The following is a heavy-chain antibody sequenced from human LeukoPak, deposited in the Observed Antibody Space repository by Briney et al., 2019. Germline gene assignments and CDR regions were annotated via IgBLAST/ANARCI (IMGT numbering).Heavy chain of an antibody. V-gene: IGHV3-23*01. D-gene: IGHD2-8*02. CDR1: GFSFSTYA. CDR2: IGGGGTNT. Sequence: AGGPLRLSCAASGFSFSTYAMSWVPQAPGKGLEWVSSIGGGGTNTYYADSVKARFTISRDNSKNTLYLQMNSLRAEDTAVYYCAKQGTGSYLDHWGQGTLVTVSS. J-gene: IGHJ4*02. CDR3: AKQGTGSYLDH.